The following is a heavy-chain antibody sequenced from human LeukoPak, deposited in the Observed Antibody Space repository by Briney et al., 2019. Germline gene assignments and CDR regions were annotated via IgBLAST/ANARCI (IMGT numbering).Heavy chain of an antibody. V-gene: IGHV3-30*02. J-gene: IGHJ3*02. D-gene: IGHD3-22*01. Sequence: GGSLRLSCAASGFTFSSYGMHWVRQAPGEGLEWVAFIRYDGSNKYYADSVKGRFTISRDNSKNTLYLQMNRLRAEDTAVYYCENMIPNPLDAFDIWGQGTMVTVSS. CDR1: GFTFSSYG. CDR3: ENMIPNPLDAFDI. CDR2: IRYDGSNK.